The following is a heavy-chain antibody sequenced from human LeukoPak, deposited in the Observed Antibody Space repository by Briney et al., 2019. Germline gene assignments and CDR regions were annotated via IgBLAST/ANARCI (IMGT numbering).Heavy chain of an antibody. V-gene: IGHV4-39*07. CDR1: GGSISSSSYY. Sequence: SETLSLTCTVSGGSISSSSYYWGWIRQPPGKGLEWIGSIYYSGSTYYNPSLKSQVTISVDTSKNQFSLKLSSVTAADTAVYYCARESLNYYDSSGYTPWGQGTLVTVSS. CDR2: IYYSGST. D-gene: IGHD3-22*01. J-gene: IGHJ5*02. CDR3: ARESLNYYDSSGYTP.